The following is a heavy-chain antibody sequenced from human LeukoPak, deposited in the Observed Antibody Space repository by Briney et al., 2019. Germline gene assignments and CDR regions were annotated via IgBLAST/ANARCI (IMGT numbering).Heavy chain of an antibody. D-gene: IGHD6-19*01. CDR2: INHSGST. CDR3: AREMGIAVAGFDY. V-gene: IGHV4-30-2*01. J-gene: IGHJ4*02. CDR1: GDSIYSDGSY. Sequence: SETLSLTCSVSGDSIYSDGSYWSWIRQPPGKGLEWIGYINHSGSTSYNPSLKSRVTISVDRSNNQFSLKLSSVTAADTAVYYCAREMGIAVAGFDYWGQGTLVTVSS.